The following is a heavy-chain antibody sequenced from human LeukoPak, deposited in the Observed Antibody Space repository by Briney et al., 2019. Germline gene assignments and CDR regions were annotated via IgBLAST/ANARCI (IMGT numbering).Heavy chain of an antibody. CDR2: IFYSGST. V-gene: IGHV4-39*07. D-gene: IGHD6-13*01. CDR3: ARVSSSDWYNERGAFDI. CDR1: SGSISTSNYY. J-gene: IGHJ3*02. Sequence: PSETLSLTCTVSSGSISTSNYYWGWVRQPPGKALEWIGNIFYSGSTYYSPSLKSRVTISVDTSKNQFSLKLNSVTAADSAVYYCARVSSSDWYNERGAFDIWGQGTMVTVSS.